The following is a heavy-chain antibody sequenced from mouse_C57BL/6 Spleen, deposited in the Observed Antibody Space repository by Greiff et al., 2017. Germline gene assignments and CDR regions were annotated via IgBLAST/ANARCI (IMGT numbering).Heavy chain of an antibody. V-gene: IGHV1-59*01. CDR2: IDPSDSYT. CDR3: AREGYFDY. CDR1: GYTFTSYW. Sequence: QVQLQQPGAELVRPGTSVKLSCKASGYTFTSYWMHWVKQRPGQGLEWIGVIDPSDSYTNYNQKFKGKATLTVDTSSSTAYMQISSLTSEDSAVYYCAREGYFDYWGQGTTLTVSS. J-gene: IGHJ2*01.